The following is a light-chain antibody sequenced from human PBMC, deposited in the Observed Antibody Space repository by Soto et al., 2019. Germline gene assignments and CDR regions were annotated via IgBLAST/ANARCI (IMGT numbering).Light chain of an antibody. CDR3: SSYTYSSTLV. CDR1: SSDVGRYNY. V-gene: IGLV2-14*01. J-gene: IGLJ2*01. Sequence: QSALTQPASVSGSPGQSITISCTGTSSDVGRYNYVSWYQHHPVKAPKLMIYEVSNRPSGVSNRFSGSKSGNTASLTISVLQAEDEADYYCSSYTYSSTLVFGGGTKLTVL. CDR2: EVS.